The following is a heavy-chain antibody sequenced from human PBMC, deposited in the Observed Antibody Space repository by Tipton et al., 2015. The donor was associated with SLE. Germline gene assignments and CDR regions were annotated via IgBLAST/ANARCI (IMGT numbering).Heavy chain of an antibody. J-gene: IGHJ4*02. CDR3: AKDMKLRFLEWLLDY. V-gene: IGHV3-43D*03. D-gene: IGHD3-3*01. Sequence: SLRLSCAASGFTFDDYATHWVRQAPGKGLEWVSLISWDGGSTYYADSVKGRFTISRDNSKNSLYLQMNSLRAEDTALYYCAKDMKLRFLEWLLDYWGQGTLVTVSS. CDR2: ISWDGGST. CDR1: GFTFDDYA.